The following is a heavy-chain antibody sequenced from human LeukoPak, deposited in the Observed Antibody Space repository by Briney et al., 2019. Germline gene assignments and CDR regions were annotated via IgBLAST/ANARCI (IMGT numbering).Heavy chain of an antibody. Sequence: GGSLRLSCAASGFTFSSYAMSWVRQAPGKGLEWVSAISGSGGSTYYADSVKGRFTISRDNSKNTLYLQMNSLRAEDTAVYYCAKRGMAVAGKTDYYYYYMDVWGKGTTVTVSS. CDR1: GFTFSSYA. CDR3: AKRGMAVAGKTDYYYYYMDV. J-gene: IGHJ6*03. D-gene: IGHD6-19*01. CDR2: ISGSGGST. V-gene: IGHV3-23*01.